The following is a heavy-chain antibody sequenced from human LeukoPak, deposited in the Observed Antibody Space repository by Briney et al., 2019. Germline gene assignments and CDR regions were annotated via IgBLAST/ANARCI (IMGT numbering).Heavy chain of an antibody. CDR3: ASEYYYESSAYFDY. D-gene: IGHD3-22*01. Sequence: SEALSLTCTVSGGSISSYYWSWIRQPAGKGLEWIGRIYTSGSTYYSPSLKSRVIISVDTSKNQFSLKLSSVTAADTAVYYCASEYYYESSAYFDYWGQGILVTVSS. V-gene: IGHV4-4*07. CDR2: IYTSGST. J-gene: IGHJ4*02. CDR1: GGSISSYY.